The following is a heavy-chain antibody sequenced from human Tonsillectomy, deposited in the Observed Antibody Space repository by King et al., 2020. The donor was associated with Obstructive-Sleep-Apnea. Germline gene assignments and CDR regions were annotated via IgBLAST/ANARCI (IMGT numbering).Heavy chain of an antibody. Sequence: QLQESGPGLVKPSETLSLTCTVSGGSISSSSYYWGWIRQPPGKGLEWIGSFYYSGSTYYNPSLKSRVTISVDTSKNQFSLKLSSVTAADTAVYYCAREAGQLRRPDAFDIWGQGTMVTVSS. CDR1: GGSISSSSYY. CDR3: AREAGQLRRPDAFDI. CDR2: FYYSGST. D-gene: IGHD5-18*01. V-gene: IGHV4-39*07. J-gene: IGHJ3*02.